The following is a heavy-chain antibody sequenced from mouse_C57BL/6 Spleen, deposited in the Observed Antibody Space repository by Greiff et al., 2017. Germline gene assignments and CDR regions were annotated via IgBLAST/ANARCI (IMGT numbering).Heavy chain of an antibody. J-gene: IGHJ2*01. CDR2: IDPSDSYT. Sequence: QVQLKQPGAELVMPGASVKLSCKASGYTFTSYWMHWVKQRPGQGLEWIGEIDPSDSYTNYNQKFKGKSTLTVDKSSSTAYMQLSSLTSEDSAVYYCARSGYYGSSSFDYWGQGTTLTGSS. V-gene: IGHV1-69*01. CDR3: ARSGYYGSSSFDY. D-gene: IGHD1-1*01. CDR1: GYTFTSYW.